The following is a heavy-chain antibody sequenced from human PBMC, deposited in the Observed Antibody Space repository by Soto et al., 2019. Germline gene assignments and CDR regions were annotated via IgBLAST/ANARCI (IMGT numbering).Heavy chain of an antibody. CDR2: IYYSGST. Sequence: SETLSLTCTVSGGSISSGDYYWSWIRQPPGKGLEWIGYIYYSGSTYYNPSLKSRVTISVDTSKNQFSLKLSSVTAADTAVYYCARSANLGDFDYWGQGTLVTVSS. CDR3: ARSANLGDFDY. V-gene: IGHV4-30-4*01. J-gene: IGHJ4*02. CDR1: GGSISSGDYY. D-gene: IGHD4-17*01.